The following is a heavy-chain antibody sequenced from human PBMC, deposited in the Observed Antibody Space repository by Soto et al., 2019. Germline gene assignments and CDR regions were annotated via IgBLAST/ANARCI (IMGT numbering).Heavy chain of an antibody. Sequence: QVQLVESGGGVVQPGRSLRLSCAASGFTFSSYGMHWVRQAPGKGLEWVAVIWYDGSNKYYADSVKGRFTISRDNSKNTLYLQINSLRAEDTAVYYCARGYYDVGSGQFDYWGPGTLVTVSS. CDR3: ARGYYDVGSGQFDY. D-gene: IGHD3-3*01. CDR2: IWYDGSNK. V-gene: IGHV3-33*01. CDR1: GFTFSSYG. J-gene: IGHJ4*02.